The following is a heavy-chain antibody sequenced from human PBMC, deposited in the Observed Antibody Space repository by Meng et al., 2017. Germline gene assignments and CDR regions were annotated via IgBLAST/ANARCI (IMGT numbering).Heavy chain of an antibody. V-gene: IGHV4-4*02. CDR2: IYHSGST. CDR3: ARWSIYCSGGSCYSIGY. J-gene: IGHJ4*02. Sequence: QVQLQEAGPGLVKPSGTLSLTCAVSGGSISSSNWWSWVRQPPGKGLEWIGEIYHSGSTNYNPSLKSRVTISVDKSKNQFSLKLSSVTAADTAVYYCARWSIYCSGGSCYSIGYWGQGTLVTVSS. D-gene: IGHD2-15*01. CDR1: GGSISSSNW.